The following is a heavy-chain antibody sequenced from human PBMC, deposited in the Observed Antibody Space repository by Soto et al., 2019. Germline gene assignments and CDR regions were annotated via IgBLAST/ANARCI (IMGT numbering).Heavy chain of an antibody. CDR3: ARWRTEYSSSSEIDY. J-gene: IGHJ4*02. Sequence: ASVKVSCKASGGIFSSYAISWVRQAPGQGLEWMGGIIPIFGTANYAQKFQGRVTITADESTSTAYMELSSLRSEDTAVYYCARWRTEYSSSSEIDYWGQGTLVTVSS. CDR1: GGIFSSYA. D-gene: IGHD6-6*01. CDR2: IIPIFGTA. V-gene: IGHV1-69*13.